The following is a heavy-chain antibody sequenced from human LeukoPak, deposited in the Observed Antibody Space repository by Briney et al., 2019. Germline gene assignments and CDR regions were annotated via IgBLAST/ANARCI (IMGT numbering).Heavy chain of an antibody. Sequence: PGGSLRLSCAASGFTFSNYWMSWVRQPPGKGLEWVANVRQDGSETYYVDSVKGRFTISRDNTKNSLYLQMNSLRAEDTAVYYCAKVEPGLWGQGTLVTVSS. CDR1: GFTFSNYW. J-gene: IGHJ4*02. CDR2: VRQDGSET. CDR3: AKVEPGL. V-gene: IGHV3-7*03.